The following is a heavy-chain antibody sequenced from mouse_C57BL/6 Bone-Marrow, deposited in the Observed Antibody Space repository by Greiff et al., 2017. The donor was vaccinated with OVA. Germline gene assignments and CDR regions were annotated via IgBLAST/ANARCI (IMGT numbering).Heavy chain of an antibody. Sequence: EVMLVESGGGLVKPGGSLKLSCAASGFTFSSYTMSWVRQTPEKRLEWVATISGGGGNTYYPDSVKGRFTISRDNAKNTLYLQRSRLWAEDTALYYCARQGRNWDYGSSYGWYFDVWGTGTTVTVSS. J-gene: IGHJ1*03. CDR3: ARQGRNWDYGSSYGWYFDV. CDR1: GFTFSSYT. D-gene: IGHD1-1*01. CDR2: ISGGGGNT. V-gene: IGHV5-9*01.